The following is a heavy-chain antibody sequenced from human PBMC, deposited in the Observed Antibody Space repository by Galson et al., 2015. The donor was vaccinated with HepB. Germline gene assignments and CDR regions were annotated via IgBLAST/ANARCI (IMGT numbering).Heavy chain of an antibody. V-gene: IGHV3-74*01. J-gene: IGHJ4*02. CDR1: GFTFSSYW. D-gene: IGHD2-2*02. CDR2: IDSDGSST. Sequence: SLRLSCAASGFTFSSYWMHWVRQAPGKGLVWVSRIDSDGSSTNYADSVKGRFTISRDNAKNTLYLQMNSLRAEDTAVYYCARSRYCSSTSCYTPLDYWGQGTLVTVSS. CDR3: ARSRYCSSTSCYTPLDY.